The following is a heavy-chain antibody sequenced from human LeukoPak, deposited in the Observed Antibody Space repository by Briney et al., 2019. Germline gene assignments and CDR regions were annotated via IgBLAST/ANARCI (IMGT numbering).Heavy chain of an antibody. Sequence: SETLSLTCAVYGGSFSGYYWSWIRQPPGKGLEWIGEINHSGSTNYNPSLKSRVTISVDTSKNQFSLKLSSVTAADTAVYYCARGYCSSTSCYPPRGLYYMDVWGKGTTVTVSS. CDR3: ARGYCSSTSCYPPRGLYYMDV. CDR2: INHSGST. J-gene: IGHJ6*03. V-gene: IGHV4-34*01. CDR1: GGSFSGYY. D-gene: IGHD2-2*01.